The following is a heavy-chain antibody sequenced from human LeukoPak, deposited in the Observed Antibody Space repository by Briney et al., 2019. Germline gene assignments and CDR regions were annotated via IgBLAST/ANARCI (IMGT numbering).Heavy chain of an antibody. J-gene: IGHJ4*02. Sequence: TPGGSLRLSCAASGFTFSSYSMNWVRQAPGKGLEWVSSISSSSSYTYYADSVKGRFTISRDNAKNSLYLQMNSLRAEDTAVYYCARDRRDSSGYYYGHKYYFDYWGQGTLVTVSS. CDR1: GFTFSSYS. CDR2: ISSSSSYT. D-gene: IGHD3-22*01. CDR3: ARDRRDSSGYYYGHKYYFDY. V-gene: IGHV3-21*01.